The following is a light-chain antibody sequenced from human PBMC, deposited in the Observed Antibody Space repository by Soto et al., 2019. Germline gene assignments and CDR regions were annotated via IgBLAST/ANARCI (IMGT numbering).Light chain of an antibody. J-gene: IGKJ2*01. Sequence: EIALTQSPGTLSLSPGERATLSCRASQSVNSRYLGWYQQKPGQSPRLLISGASSRPTGIPDRFSGSGSGTDFTLTISRLEPEDFEVYYCQQYGNSPYTFGQGTKLEIK. CDR1: QSVNSRY. CDR2: GAS. CDR3: QQYGNSPYT. V-gene: IGKV3-20*01.